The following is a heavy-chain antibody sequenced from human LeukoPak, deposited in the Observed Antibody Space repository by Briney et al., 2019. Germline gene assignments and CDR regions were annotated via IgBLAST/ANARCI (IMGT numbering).Heavy chain of an antibody. J-gene: IGHJ4*02. Sequence: PGGSLRLSCVVSGFTFNNHAMSWVRQAPGKGLEWVSAISGSGGNTFYAGSVRGRFTISRDNSKNTLYLQMDSLRAEDTAIYYCTKDFRGSGYFFDYWGQGTLVTVSS. CDR1: GFTFNNHA. D-gene: IGHD3-10*01. CDR2: ISGSGGNT. CDR3: TKDFRGSGYFFDY. V-gene: IGHV3-23*01.